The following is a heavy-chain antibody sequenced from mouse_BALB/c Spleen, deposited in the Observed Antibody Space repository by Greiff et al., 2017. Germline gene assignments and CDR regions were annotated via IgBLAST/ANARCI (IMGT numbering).Heavy chain of an antibody. J-gene: IGHJ2*01. CDR2: ISSGGSYT. D-gene: IGHD3-1*01. CDR1: GFTFSSYA. V-gene: IGHV5-9-3*01. CDR3: ARRSSGPYFDY. Sequence: EVNVVESGGGLVKPGGSLKLSCAASGFTFSSYAMSWVRQTPEKRLEWVATISSGGSYTYYPDSVKGRFTISRDNAKNTLYLQMSSLRSEDTAMYYCARRSSGPYFDYWGQGTTLTVSS.